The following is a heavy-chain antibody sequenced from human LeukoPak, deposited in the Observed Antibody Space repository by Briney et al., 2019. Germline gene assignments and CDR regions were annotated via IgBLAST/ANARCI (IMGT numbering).Heavy chain of an antibody. J-gene: IGHJ4*02. CDR3: AADLNYYDSSGSGDY. CDR2: IVVGSGNT. CDR1: GFTLTSSA. V-gene: IGHV1-58*02. D-gene: IGHD3-22*01. Sequence: SAKDSSKASGFTLTSSAMQWGRQARGERLGWIGGIVVGSGNTNYAQKFQERVTITRDMSTSTGYMELTSLRSEDTAVYYCAADLNYYDSSGSGDYWGEGTLVTVSS.